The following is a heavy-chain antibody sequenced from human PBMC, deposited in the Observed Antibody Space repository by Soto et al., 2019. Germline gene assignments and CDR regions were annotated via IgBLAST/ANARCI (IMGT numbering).Heavy chain of an antibody. CDR2: ISGGGDTT. V-gene: IGHV3-23*01. J-gene: IGHJ4*02. CDR1: GFIFTNSA. D-gene: IGHD2-15*01. Sequence: EVHLSEFGGGLVQPGGSLRLSCATSGFIFTNSAMTWVRQAPGKGLEWVSTISGGGDTTLYADSVKGRFTVSRDTSNNTLYLHMDSLRAEDTAIYYCAKLRSEVVGAATNYWGQGILVTVSS. CDR3: AKLRSEVVGAATNY.